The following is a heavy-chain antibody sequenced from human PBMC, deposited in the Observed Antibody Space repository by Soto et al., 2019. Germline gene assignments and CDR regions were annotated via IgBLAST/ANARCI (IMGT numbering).Heavy chain of an antibody. CDR2: IIPIFGTA. V-gene: IGHV1-69*01. J-gene: IGHJ5*02. CDR3: ARDRVGSSWYLTSGWFDP. CDR1: GGTFSSYA. Sequence: QVQLVQSGAEVKKPGSSVKVSCKASGGTFSSYAISWVRQAPGQGLEWMGGIIPIFGTANYAQKFQGRVSITADESTSTDYMELSSLRSEDTAVYYCARDRVGSSWYLTSGWFDPWGQGTLVTVSS. D-gene: IGHD6-13*01.